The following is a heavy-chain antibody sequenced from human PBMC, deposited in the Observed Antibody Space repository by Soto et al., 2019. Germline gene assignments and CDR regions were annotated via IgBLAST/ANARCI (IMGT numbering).Heavy chain of an antibody. V-gene: IGHV3-21*01. CDR3: ARDQPGYSYGYGLGY. CDR2: ISSSSSYI. J-gene: IGHJ4*02. Sequence: PGGSLRLSCAASEFTFSSYSTNWVRQAPGKGLEWVSSISSSSSYIYYADSVKGRFTISRDNAKNSLYLQMNSLRAEDTAVYYCARDQPGYSYGYGLGYWGQGTLVTVSS. D-gene: IGHD5-18*01. CDR1: EFTFSSYS.